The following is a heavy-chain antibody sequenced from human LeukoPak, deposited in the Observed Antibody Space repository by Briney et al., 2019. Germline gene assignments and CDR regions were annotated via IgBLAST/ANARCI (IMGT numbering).Heavy chain of an antibody. Sequence: PGGSLRLSCAASGFTFSSYSMNWVRQAPGKGLEWVSSISSSSSYIYYADSVKGRFTISRDNAKNSLYLQMNSLRAEDTAVYYCAREGEKLALYWFDPWGQGTLVTVSS. CDR3: AREGEKLALYWFDP. CDR2: ISSSSSYI. D-gene: IGHD3-10*01. J-gene: IGHJ5*02. V-gene: IGHV3-21*01. CDR1: GFTFSSYS.